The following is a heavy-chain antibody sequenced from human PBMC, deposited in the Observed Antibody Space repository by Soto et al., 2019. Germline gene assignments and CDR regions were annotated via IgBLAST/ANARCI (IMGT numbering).Heavy chain of an antibody. Sequence: HPGGSLRLSCAASGFTFSSYAMHWVRQAPGKGLEWVAVISYDGSNKYYADSVKGRFTISRDNSKNTLYLQMNSLRAEDTAVYYCARDHESSSSYCGMDVWGQGTTVTVSS. J-gene: IGHJ6*02. V-gene: IGHV3-30-3*01. CDR1: GFTFSSYA. CDR3: ARDHESSSSYCGMDV. CDR2: ISYDGSNK. D-gene: IGHD6-6*01.